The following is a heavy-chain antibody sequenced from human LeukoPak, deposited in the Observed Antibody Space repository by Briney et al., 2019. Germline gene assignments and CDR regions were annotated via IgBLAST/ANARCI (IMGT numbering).Heavy chain of an antibody. D-gene: IGHD1-26*01. J-gene: IGHJ4*02. CDR1: GYTFSSYY. Sequence: ASVTVSCKASGYTFSSYYIHWVRQAPAQGLEWMGIINPSGGITTYAQKFEGRVTITRDTSTSTVDMKLSRLRSEDTAVYYCARYSGSYHTYFDSWGQGTLVTVSS. V-gene: IGHV1-46*01. CDR3: ARYSGSYHTYFDS. CDR2: INPSGGIT.